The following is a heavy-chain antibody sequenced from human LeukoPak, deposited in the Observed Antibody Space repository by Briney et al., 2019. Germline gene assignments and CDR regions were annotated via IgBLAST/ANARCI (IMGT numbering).Heavy chain of an antibody. J-gene: IGHJ5*02. CDR1: GFTFSSNG. CDR2: IWYDGSNK. D-gene: IGHD1-26*01. V-gene: IGHV3-33*01. CDR3: ARSVGATTDWFDP. Sequence: PGGSLRLSCAASGFTFSSNGMCWVRQAPGKGLEWVAVIWYDGSNKYYADSVKGRFTISRDNSKNTPYLEMNSLRGEDTAVYYCARSVGATTDWFDPWGQGTQVIVSS.